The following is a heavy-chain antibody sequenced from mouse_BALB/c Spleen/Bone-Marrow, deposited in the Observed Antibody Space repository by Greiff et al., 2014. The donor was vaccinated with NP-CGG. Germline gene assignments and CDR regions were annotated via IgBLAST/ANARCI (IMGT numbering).Heavy chain of an antibody. V-gene: IGHV14-3*02. D-gene: IGHD2-2*01. CDR3: ARVNPWYFDV. Sequence: VQLQQPGAELVKPGASVKLSCTASGFDIKDTYIHWVMQRPEQGLAWIGRIDPASGDTKFDPKFQGRATITADTSSNTAYLQVTSLTSEDTAVYYCARVNPWYFDVWGAGTTVIVSS. CDR2: IDPASGDT. J-gene: IGHJ1*01. CDR1: GFDIKDTY.